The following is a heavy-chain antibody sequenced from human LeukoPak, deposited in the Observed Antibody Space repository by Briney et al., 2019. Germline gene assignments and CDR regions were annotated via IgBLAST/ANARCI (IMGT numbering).Heavy chain of an antibody. Sequence: PSETLSLTCTVSGGSISSYYWSWIRQPPGKGLEWIGEINHSGSTNYNPSLKSRVTISVDTSKNQFSLKLSSVTAADTAAYYCARWLQFYFDYWGQGTLVTVSS. CDR1: GGSISSYY. CDR3: ARWLQFYFDY. D-gene: IGHD5-24*01. J-gene: IGHJ4*02. V-gene: IGHV4-34*01. CDR2: INHSGST.